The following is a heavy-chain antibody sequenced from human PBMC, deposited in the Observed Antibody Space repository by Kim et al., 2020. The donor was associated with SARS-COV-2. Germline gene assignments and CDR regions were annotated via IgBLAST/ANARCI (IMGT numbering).Heavy chain of an antibody. CDR3: ARDLIAAAGFDFDY. D-gene: IGHD6-13*01. V-gene: IGHV1-2*04. Sequence: ASVKVSCKASGYTFTGYYMHWVRQAPGQGLEWMGWINPNSGGTNYAQKFQGWVTMTRDTSISTAYMELSRLRSDDTAVYYCARDLIAAAGFDFDYWGQGTLVTVSS. CDR2: INPNSGGT. CDR1: GYTFTGYY. J-gene: IGHJ4*02.